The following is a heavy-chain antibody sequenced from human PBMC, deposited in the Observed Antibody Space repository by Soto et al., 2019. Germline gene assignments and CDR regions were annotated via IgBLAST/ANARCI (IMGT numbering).Heavy chain of an antibody. V-gene: IGHV4-61*01. Sequence: SETLSLTCTVSGGSVSSGSYYWSWIRQPPGKGLEWIGYIYYSGSTNYNPSLKSRVTISVDTSKNQFSLKLSSVTAADTAVDYXXXXXRTCISTSCYRYYYGMDVWGRGTTVTVSS. CDR2: IYYSGST. CDR3: XXXXRTCISTSCYRYYYGMDV. D-gene: IGHD2-2*01. J-gene: IGHJ6*02. CDR1: GGSVSSGSYY.